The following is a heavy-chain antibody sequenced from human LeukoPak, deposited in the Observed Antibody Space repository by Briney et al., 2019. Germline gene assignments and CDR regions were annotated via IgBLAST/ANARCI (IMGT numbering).Heavy chain of an antibody. CDR1: GFTFSNAW. CDR2: IKSKTDGETT. CDR3: ATGPHSGRYHGFIWSFDI. J-gene: IGHJ3*02. D-gene: IGHD1-26*01. V-gene: IGHV3-15*01. Sequence: PGGSLRLSCAASGFTFSNAWMSWVRQAPGKGLEWVGRIKSKTDGETTDYAAPVKGRFTISRDDSKNTLYLQMNSLNTEDTAVYYCATGPHSGRYHGFIWSFDIWGQGTMVTVSS.